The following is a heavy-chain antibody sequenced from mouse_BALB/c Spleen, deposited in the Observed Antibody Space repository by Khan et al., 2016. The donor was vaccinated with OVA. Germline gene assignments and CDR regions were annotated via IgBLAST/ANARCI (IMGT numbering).Heavy chain of an antibody. Sequence: QIQLVQSGPELKKPGETVKISCKASGYTFTNYGMNWVKQAPGKGLKWMGWINTYTGEPTYADDFKGRFAFSLETSASTAYLQINNLKNEDTATYFCARSNGNYCFAYWVQVTLVTVSA. V-gene: IGHV9-3-1*01. CDR1: GYTFTNYG. J-gene: IGHJ3*01. CDR3: ARSNGNYCFAY. CDR2: INTYTGEP. D-gene: IGHD2-1*01.